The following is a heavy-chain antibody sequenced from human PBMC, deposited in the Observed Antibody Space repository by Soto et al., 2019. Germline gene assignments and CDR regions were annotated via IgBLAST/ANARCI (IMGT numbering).Heavy chain of an antibody. CDR1: GFTFSSYG. D-gene: IGHD6-19*01. V-gene: IGHV3-30*18. CDR2: ISYDGRNK. J-gene: IGHJ6*02. CDR3: VKDGSSGWPYYYCLDV. Sequence: QVQLVESGGGGVQPGRSLRLSCAASGFTFSSYGMHWVRQAPGKGLEWVAVISYDGRNKYYADSVKGRFTISRDNSKNTLYLQMSSLRAEDTAVYYCVKDGSSGWPYYYCLDVWGQGTTVTVSS.